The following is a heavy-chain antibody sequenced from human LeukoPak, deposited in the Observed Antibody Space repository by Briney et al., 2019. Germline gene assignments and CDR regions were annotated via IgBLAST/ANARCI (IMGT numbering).Heavy chain of an antibody. V-gene: IGHV4-39*01. CDR2: FFYGGNS. Sequence: SETLSLTCTVSGGSISGSTYYWGWIRQPPGKGLEWIASFFYGGNSYYSPALKSRVTMPVDTSKNQFSLKLNSVTAADTAVYFCARLSLLRAVADYWGQGTLVTVSS. J-gene: IGHJ4*02. CDR1: GGSISGSTYY. CDR3: ARLSLLRAVADY. D-gene: IGHD6-19*01.